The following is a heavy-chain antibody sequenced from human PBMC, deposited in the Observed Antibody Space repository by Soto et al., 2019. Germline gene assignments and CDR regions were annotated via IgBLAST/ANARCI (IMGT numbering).Heavy chain of an antibody. D-gene: IGHD3-3*01. V-gene: IGHV1-58*01. Sequence: QMQLVQSGPEVKKPGTSVKVSCKASGFTFTSSAVQWVRQARGQRLEWIGWIVVGSGNTNYAQKFQERVTITRDMSTSTAYMELSSLRSEDTAVYYGAALPVTIFGVVILEYFDYWGQGTLVTVSS. CDR2: IVVGSGNT. CDR1: GFTFTSSA. CDR3: AALPVTIFGVVILEYFDY. J-gene: IGHJ4*02.